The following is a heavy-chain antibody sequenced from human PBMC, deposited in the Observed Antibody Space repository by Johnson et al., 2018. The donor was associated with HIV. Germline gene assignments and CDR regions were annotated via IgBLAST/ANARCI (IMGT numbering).Heavy chain of an antibody. V-gene: IGHV3-30-3*02. CDR1: GFTFSSYA. D-gene: IGHD3-10*01. Sequence: QVQLVESGGGVVQPGRSLRLSCAASGFTFSSYAMHWVRQAPGKGLEWVAFIRYDGSNKYYADSVKGRFTISRDNSKNTLYLQMNSLRAEDTAVYYCAKSSSATYYGDAFDMWGQGTMVTVSS. J-gene: IGHJ3*02. CDR2: IRYDGSNK. CDR3: AKSSSATYYGDAFDM.